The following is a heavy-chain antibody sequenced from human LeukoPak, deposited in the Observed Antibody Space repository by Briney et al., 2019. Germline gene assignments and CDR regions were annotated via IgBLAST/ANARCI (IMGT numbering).Heavy chain of an antibody. CDR2: INKDGSFA. J-gene: IGHJ4*02. CDR1: GFTFTSHY. D-gene: IGHD3-10*01. V-gene: IGHV3-74*01. CDR3: TRGTSGSYDH. Sequence: GGSLRLSCAASGFTFTSHYLYWVRQAAGKGLVSVPRINKDGSFADYADSVRGRFTISRDNAKDTLYLEMNSLRADDTAVYYCTRGTSGSYDHWGQGTLVTVSS.